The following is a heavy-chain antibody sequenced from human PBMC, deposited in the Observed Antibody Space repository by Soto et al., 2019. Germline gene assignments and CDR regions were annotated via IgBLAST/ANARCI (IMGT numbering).Heavy chain of an antibody. CDR3: AAVETPPGYYYGMDV. J-gene: IGHJ6*02. D-gene: IGHD2-15*01. Sequence: QVQLVQSGPEVKRPGTSVKISCKASGFTFSRSAVQWVRQASGQRLEWIGWIVVGSGNTIYAQRFQQRLTITRDMSTSTAYMELSSLSSEDMAVYYCAAVETPPGYYYGMDVWGQGTTVTVSS. V-gene: IGHV1-58*01. CDR1: GFTFSRSA. CDR2: IVVGSGNT.